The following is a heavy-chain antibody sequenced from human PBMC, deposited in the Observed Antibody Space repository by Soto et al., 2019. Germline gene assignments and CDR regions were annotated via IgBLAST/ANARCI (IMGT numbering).Heavy chain of an antibody. J-gene: IGHJ4*02. CDR2: IYYSGRT. Sequence: QVQLQESGPGLVKPSETLSLTCTVSGGSISSYYWSWIRQPPGKGLGWIGYIYYSGRTNYNPSLKRRVTISVDTSKSQFSLKLSSVTGADTDVYYCARARIAAAGTWCYFDYWGQGTLVTVSS. CDR3: ARARIAAAGTWCYFDY. V-gene: IGHV4-59*01. D-gene: IGHD6-13*01. CDR1: GGSISSYY.